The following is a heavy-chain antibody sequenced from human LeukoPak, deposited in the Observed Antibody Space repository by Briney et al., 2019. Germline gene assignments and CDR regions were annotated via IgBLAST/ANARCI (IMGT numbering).Heavy chain of an antibody. CDR3: ARGQWFRAF. J-gene: IGHJ4*02. Sequence: SETLSLTCTVSGGSISSYYWSWIRQPPGKGLEWIGYIYYSGSTNYNPSLKSRVTISVDTSKNQFSLKMNSVTAADTAVYYCARGQWFRAFWSRGTPVTVSS. D-gene: IGHD3-10*01. V-gene: IGHV4-59*12. CDR1: GGSISSYY. CDR2: IYYSGST.